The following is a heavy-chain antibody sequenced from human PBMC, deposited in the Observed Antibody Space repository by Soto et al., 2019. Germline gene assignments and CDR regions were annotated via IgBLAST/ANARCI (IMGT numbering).Heavy chain of an antibody. J-gene: IGHJ5*02. D-gene: IGHD5-18*01. V-gene: IGHV4-59*01. Sequence: SETLSLTCTVSGGSISSYYWSWIRQPPGKGLEWIGYIYYSGSTNYNPSLKSRVTISVDTSKNQFSLKLSSVTAADTAVYYCAREGPYDTAGFDPWGQGTLVTVSS. CDR3: AREGPYDTAGFDP. CDR1: GGSISSYY. CDR2: IYYSGST.